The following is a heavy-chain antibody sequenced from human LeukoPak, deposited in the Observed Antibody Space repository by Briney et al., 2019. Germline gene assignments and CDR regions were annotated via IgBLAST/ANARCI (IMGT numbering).Heavy chain of an antibody. V-gene: IGHV3-23*01. Sequence: PGGSLRLSCAASGFTFSTYAMSWVRPAPGKGLEWVSGISGSGSSTFDADSVKGRFTIFRDNSKNTLFLQMNSLRAEDTALYYCAKDYRMIAFGGVIGIDAFDIWGQGTMVTVSS. CDR3: AKDYRMIAFGGVIGIDAFDI. CDR1: GFTFSTYA. D-gene: IGHD3-16*02. CDR2: ISGSGSST. J-gene: IGHJ3*02.